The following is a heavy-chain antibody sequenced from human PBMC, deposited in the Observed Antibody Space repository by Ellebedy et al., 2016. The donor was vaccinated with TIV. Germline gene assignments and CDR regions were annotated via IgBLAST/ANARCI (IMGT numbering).Heavy chain of an antibody. J-gene: IGHJ6*02. Sequence: GESLKISCVTSGFTFSSHSMTWVRQAPGKGLEWVSVVSASGRATFYANSVKGRFTISRDNSKDTLDLQMNSLRIEDAAVYYCAKNQGSGSPYYYALDVWGQGTTVTVSS. CDR1: GFTFSSHS. CDR2: VSASGRAT. V-gene: IGHV3-23*01. CDR3: AKNQGSGSPYYYALDV. D-gene: IGHD3-10*01.